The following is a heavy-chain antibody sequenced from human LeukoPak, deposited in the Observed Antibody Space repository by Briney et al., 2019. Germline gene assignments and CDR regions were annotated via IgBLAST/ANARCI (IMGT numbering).Heavy chain of an antibody. CDR3: ASGYWFLDL. V-gene: IGHV4-30-2*01. J-gene: IGHJ2*01. CDR1: GGSISSGGYS. Sequence: SETLSLTCAVSGGSISSGGYSWTWIRQPPGKGLEWIGYIHHTGSTYYKPSLKSRVTISVDRSKNQFSLKLTSVTAADTAVYCCASGYWFLDLWGRGTLVIVSS. CDR2: IHHTGST.